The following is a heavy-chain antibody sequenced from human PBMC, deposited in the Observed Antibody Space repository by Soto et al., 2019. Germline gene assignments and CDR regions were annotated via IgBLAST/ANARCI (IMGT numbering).Heavy chain of an antibody. CDR1: GFTFSSYA. J-gene: IGHJ4*02. CDR3: AKAPGLCSGGSCYPTYFDY. V-gene: IGHV3-23*01. CDR2: ISGSGGST. D-gene: IGHD2-15*01. Sequence: GGSLRLSCAASGFTFSSYAMSWVRQAPGKGLEWVSAISGSGGSTYYADSVKGRFTISRDNSKNTLYLQMNSLRAEDTAVYYCAKAPGLCSGGSCYPTYFDYWGQGTLVTVSS.